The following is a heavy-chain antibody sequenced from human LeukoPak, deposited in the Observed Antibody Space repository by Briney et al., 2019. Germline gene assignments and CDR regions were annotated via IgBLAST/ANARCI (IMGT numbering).Heavy chain of an antibody. D-gene: IGHD3-22*01. CDR3: ARANYYDNSGYSRGAFDI. CDR2: LFHSGTT. Sequence: SETLSLTCTVSGYSFSSGFYWGWIRQPPGKGLEWIGSLFHSGTTYYNSSLKSRVTISVDTSKNQFSLKLSSVTAADTAVYYCARANYYDNSGYSRGAFDIWGQGTMVTVSS. CDR1: GYSFSSGFY. V-gene: IGHV4-38-2*02. J-gene: IGHJ3*02.